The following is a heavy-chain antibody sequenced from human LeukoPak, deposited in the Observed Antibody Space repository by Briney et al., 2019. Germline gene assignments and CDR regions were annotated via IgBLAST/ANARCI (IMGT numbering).Heavy chain of an antibody. D-gene: IGHD1-26*01. CDR3: ARQTWQLTLRGNYYYGMDV. CDR1: GDSIGTYY. V-gene: IGHV4-59*08. J-gene: IGHJ6*02. Sequence: SETLSLACTVSGDSIGTYYWSWIRQPPGKGLEWIGQIYYSGSTKYNPSLKSRVTISVDTSKNQFSLKLSSVAAADTAVYYCARQTWQLTLRGNYYYGMDVWGQGTTVTVSS. CDR2: IYYSGST.